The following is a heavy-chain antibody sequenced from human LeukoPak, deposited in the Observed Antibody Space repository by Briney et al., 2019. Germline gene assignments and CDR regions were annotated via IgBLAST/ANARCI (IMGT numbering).Heavy chain of an antibody. Sequence: ASVKVSCKASGYTFTSYYMRWVRQAPGQGLEWMGIINPSGGSTSYAQKFQGRVTMTRDTSTSTVYMELSSLRSEDTAVYYCAREGLVVRFLVWGQGTLVTVSS. J-gene: IGHJ4*02. D-gene: IGHD3-3*01. V-gene: IGHV1-46*01. CDR3: AREGLVVRFLV. CDR2: INPSGGST. CDR1: GYTFTSYY.